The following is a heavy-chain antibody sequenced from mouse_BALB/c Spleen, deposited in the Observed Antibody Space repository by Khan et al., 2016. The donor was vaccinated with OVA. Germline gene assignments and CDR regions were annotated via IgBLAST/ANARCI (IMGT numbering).Heavy chain of an antibody. Sequence: QVQLKQSGAELARPGASVKMSCKASGYTFTSYTIHWIKLRPGQGLEWIGYINPNNGYTNYNQKFKDKATLTADKSSTTVYMQLSSLTSDDSAVYNWVRDGAYYRNYGWFAYWGQGTLVTVSA. CDR3: VRDGAYYRNYGWFAY. CDR1: GYTFTSYT. CDR2: INPNNGYT. D-gene: IGHD2-5*01. J-gene: IGHJ3*01. V-gene: IGHV1-4*01.